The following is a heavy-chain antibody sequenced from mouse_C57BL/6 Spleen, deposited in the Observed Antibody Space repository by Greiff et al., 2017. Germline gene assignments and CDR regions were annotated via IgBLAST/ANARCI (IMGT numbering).Heavy chain of an antibody. CDR1: GYTFTSYG. J-gene: IGHJ3*01. Sequence: QVQLQQSGAELARPGASVKLSCKASGYTFTSYGISWVKQRTGQGLEWIGEIYPRSGNTYYNEKFKGKATLTADKSSSTAYMELRSLTSEDSAVYFCARPIGGWFAYWGQGTLVTVSA. CDR2: IYPRSGNT. D-gene: IGHD2-14*01. V-gene: IGHV1-81*01. CDR3: ARPIGGWFAY.